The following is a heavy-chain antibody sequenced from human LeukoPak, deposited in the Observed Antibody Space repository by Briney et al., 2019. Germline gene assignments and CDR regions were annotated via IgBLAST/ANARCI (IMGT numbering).Heavy chain of an antibody. CDR3: ARVKPAAILSYFDY. J-gene: IGHJ4*02. Sequence: GGSLRLSCAASGFIVSSNYMSWVRQAPGKGLEWVSVIYSGGSTYYADSVKGRFTISRDNSKNTLYLQMNSLRAEDTAVYYCARVKPAAILSYFDYWGQGTLVTVSS. CDR2: IYSGGST. CDR1: GFIVSSNY. V-gene: IGHV3-53*01. D-gene: IGHD2-2*01.